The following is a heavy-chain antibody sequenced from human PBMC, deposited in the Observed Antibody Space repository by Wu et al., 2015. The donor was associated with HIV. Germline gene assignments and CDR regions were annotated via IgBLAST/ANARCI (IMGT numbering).Heavy chain of an antibody. D-gene: IGHD5-24*01. J-gene: IGHJ4*02. CDR3: ARVNGNLRGDY. CDR1: GYTFSNYV. Sequence: QVQLVQSGAEVKKPGASVKVSCKASGYTFSNYVINWVRQVPGQGLEWMGWISAYNGDTKYTQKLQGRVTMTTDTSTSTAYMELRSLRSDDTAIYYCARVNGNLRGDYWGQGTLVTVSS. CDR2: ISAYNGDT. V-gene: IGHV1-18*01.